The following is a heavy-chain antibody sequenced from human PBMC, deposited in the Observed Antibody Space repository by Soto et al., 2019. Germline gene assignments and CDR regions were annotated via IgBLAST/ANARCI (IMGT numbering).Heavy chain of an antibody. D-gene: IGHD6-13*01. V-gene: IGHV3-30*18. CDR1: GFTFSSYG. CDR2: ISYDGSNK. CDR3: AKDLYSSSWYYYYYYGMDV. J-gene: IGHJ6*02. Sequence: GGSLRLSCAASGFTFSSYGMHWVRQAPGKGLEWVAVISYDGSNKYYADSVKGRFTISRDNSKNTLYLQMNSLRAEDTAVYYCAKDLYSSSWYYYYYYGMDVWGQGTTVTVSS.